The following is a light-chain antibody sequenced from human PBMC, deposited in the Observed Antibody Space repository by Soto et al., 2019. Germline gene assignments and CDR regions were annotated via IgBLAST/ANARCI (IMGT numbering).Light chain of an antibody. Sequence: EIVLTQSPGTLSLSPEERATLSCRASQSVTSSFLACYQQKPGQPPRLLMYGTSSMATGIPDRFSGSESGTDPAVTIIRAEPEHSAGYDSEQYGRSPPWTVGRAANVEIK. V-gene: IGKV3-20*01. J-gene: IGKJ1*01. CDR1: QSVTSSF. CDR2: GTS. CDR3: EQYGRSPPWT.